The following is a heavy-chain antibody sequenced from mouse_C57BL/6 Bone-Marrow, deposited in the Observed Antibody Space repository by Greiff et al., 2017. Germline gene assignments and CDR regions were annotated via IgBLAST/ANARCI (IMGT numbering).Heavy chain of an antibody. CDR2: ISSGGSYT. Sequence: EVKLVESGGDLVKPGGSPKLSCAASGFTFSSYGMSWVRQTPDKRLEWVATISSGGSYTYYPDSVKGRFTISRDNAKNTLYLRMSSLKSEDTAMYYCARHTVDYWGQGTTLTVSS. J-gene: IGHJ2*01. CDR1: GFTFSSYG. CDR3: ARHTVDY. V-gene: IGHV5-6*01.